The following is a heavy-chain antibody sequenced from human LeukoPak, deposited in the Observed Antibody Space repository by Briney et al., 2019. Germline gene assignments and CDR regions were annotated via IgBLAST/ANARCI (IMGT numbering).Heavy chain of an antibody. D-gene: IGHD4-17*01. J-gene: IGHJ5*02. Sequence: PSETLSLTCAVSGDSISYESYYWNWIRQAPGKGPEWIGNVYRGRTRLNPAYTSRVAISEDMSKSQVSLSLTSVTVADTAIYYCAGEGEYGESYSWGQGVLVIVSA. V-gene: IGHV4-30-2*01. CDR1: GDSISYESYY. CDR2: VYRGRT. CDR3: AGEGEYGESYS.